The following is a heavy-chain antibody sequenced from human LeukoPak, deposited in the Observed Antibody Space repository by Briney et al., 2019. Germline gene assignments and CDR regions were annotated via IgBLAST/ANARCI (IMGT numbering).Heavy chain of an antibody. CDR1: GFTFSSYG. D-gene: IGHD3-10*01. Sequence: GGSLRLSCAVSGFTFSSYGMHWGRQAPAKGQGREAVIWYDVSNKYNADSVKGRFTISRDNSKNTLYLRMNSLRAEDTAVYYCARDNWFGEPRDYFDYCGEGTLVTVSS. CDR2: IWYDVSNK. J-gene: IGHJ4*02. V-gene: IGHV3-33*01. CDR3: ARDNWFGEPRDYFDY.